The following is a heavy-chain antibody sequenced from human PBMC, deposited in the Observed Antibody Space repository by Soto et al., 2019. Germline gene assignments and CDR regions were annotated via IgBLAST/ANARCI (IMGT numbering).Heavy chain of an antibody. Sequence: GGSLRLSCAASGFTFSSHAMSWVRQAPGKGLQWVSAISGSGAGTYYADSVKGRFTISRDNSNNLLYLQMNSLKVEDTDVYYCTTPHGYSYSFDYWGKGTLVTVSS. D-gene: IGHD2-15*01. J-gene: IGHJ4*02. CDR3: TTPHGYSYSFDY. V-gene: IGHV3-23*01. CDR1: GFTFSSHA. CDR2: ISGSGAGT.